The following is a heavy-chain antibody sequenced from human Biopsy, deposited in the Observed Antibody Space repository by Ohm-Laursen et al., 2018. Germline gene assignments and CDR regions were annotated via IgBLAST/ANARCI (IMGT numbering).Heavy chain of an antibody. CDR3: ARDIMNRIAGLVARSDVFDV. Sequence: ESSVKVSCKGSGYAVNDYFLHWLRQAPGQGPEGMGGISPFSGGTNYAQKFQGRVTMTTDTSTSTVYLELRRLISDDTAVYYCARDIMNRIAGLVARSDVFDVWGQGTLATVSS. V-gene: IGHV1-2*02. J-gene: IGHJ3*01. CDR2: ISPFSGGT. CDR1: GYAVNDYF. D-gene: IGHD3-16*01.